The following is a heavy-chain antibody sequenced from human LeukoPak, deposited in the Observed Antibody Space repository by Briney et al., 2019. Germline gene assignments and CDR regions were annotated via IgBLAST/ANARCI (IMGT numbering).Heavy chain of an antibody. D-gene: IGHD3-10*01. Sequence: GGSLRLSCAASGFTFSGSAMHWARQASGKGLEWVGRIRSTANGYATAYAASVKGRFTISRDNSKNTLYLQMNSLRAEDTAVYYCAKVTYGSGTYGAFDYWGQGTLVTVSS. V-gene: IGHV3-73*01. CDR3: AKVTYGSGTYGAFDY. CDR1: GFTFSGSA. J-gene: IGHJ4*02. CDR2: IRSTANGYAT.